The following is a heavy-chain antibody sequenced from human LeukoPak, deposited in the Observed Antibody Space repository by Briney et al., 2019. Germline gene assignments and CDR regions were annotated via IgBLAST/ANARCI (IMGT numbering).Heavy chain of an antibody. D-gene: IGHD5-18*01. Sequence: SETLSLTCTVSGGSISSYYWSWIRQPPGKGLEWIGYIYYSGSTNYNPSLKSRVTISVDTSKNQFSLKLSSVTAADTAVYYCAIQRGYSYGYEVDYWGQGTLVTVSS. CDR2: IYYSGST. J-gene: IGHJ4*02. CDR1: GGSISSYY. CDR3: AIQRGYSYGYEVDY. V-gene: IGHV4-59*08.